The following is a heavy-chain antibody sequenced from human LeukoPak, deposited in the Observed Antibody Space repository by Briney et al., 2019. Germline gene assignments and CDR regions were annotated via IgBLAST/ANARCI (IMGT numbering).Heavy chain of an antibody. J-gene: IGHJ6*03. CDR2: IYYSGST. D-gene: IGHD5-24*01. CDR3: ARVRDGYQGSYMDV. V-gene: IGHV4-59*01. CDR1: GDSISSYY. Sequence: PSETLSLTCTVSGDSISSYYWSWIRQPPGKGLEWIGYIYYSGSTKYNPSLKSRVTISIDTSKNQFSLKLTSVTAADTAVYYCARVRDGYQGSYMDVWGEGTTVTVSS.